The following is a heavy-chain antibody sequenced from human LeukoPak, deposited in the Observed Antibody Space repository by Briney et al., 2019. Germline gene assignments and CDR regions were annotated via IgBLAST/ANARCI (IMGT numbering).Heavy chain of an antibody. CDR2: ISGSGGRT. Sequence: GGTPRLSCAASGFTFSNHGMNWVRQAPGKGLEWVSGISGSGGRTYYADSVKGRFTISRDNSKNTVYLQMNSLRAEDTAVYYCAKDRSYGAFEIWGQGTMVTVSS. CDR1: GFTFSNHG. D-gene: IGHD3-10*01. J-gene: IGHJ3*02. CDR3: AKDRSYGAFEI. V-gene: IGHV3-23*01.